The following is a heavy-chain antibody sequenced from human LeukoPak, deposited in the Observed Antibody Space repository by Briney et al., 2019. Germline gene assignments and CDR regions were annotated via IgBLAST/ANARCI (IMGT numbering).Heavy chain of an antibody. V-gene: IGHV5-10-1*01. CDR1: GYSFTNYW. CDR3: ARETLTEGLAY. J-gene: IGHJ4*02. D-gene: IGHD3-16*01. Sequence: GESLRISFKGSGYSFTNYWITWVRQMPGKGLEWMGRIDPSDSCTNYSPSFRGHVTLSPDKSFSTAYLQWSSLEASDTAIYYCARETLTEGLAYWGQGSLVTVSS. CDR2: IDPSDSCT.